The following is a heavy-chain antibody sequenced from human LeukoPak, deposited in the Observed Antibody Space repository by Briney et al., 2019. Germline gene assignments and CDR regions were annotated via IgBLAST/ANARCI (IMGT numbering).Heavy chain of an antibody. D-gene: IGHD3-10*01. CDR3: ARGGYYGSGNDFRFDP. CDR1: GYSISSGYY. Sequence: SETLSLTCTVSGYSISSGYYWGWIRQPPGKGLEWIGSIYHSGSTYYDPSLKSRVTISVDTSKNQFSLKLSSVTAADTAVYYCARGGYYGSGNDFRFDPWGQGTLVTVSS. J-gene: IGHJ5*02. V-gene: IGHV4-38-2*02. CDR2: IYHSGST.